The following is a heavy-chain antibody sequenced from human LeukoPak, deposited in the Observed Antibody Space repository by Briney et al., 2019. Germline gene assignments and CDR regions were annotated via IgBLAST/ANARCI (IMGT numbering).Heavy chain of an antibody. CDR1: GGSISSYY. CDR3: AREVRYSGSYPDAFDI. J-gene: IGHJ3*02. Sequence: SETLSLTCTVSGGSISSYYWSWIRQPPGKGLEWIGYIYYSGSTNYNPSLKSRVTISVDTSKNQFSLKLSSVTAADTAVYYCAREVRYSGSYPDAFDIWGQGTMVTVSS. D-gene: IGHD1-26*01. CDR2: IYYSGST. V-gene: IGHV4-59*01.